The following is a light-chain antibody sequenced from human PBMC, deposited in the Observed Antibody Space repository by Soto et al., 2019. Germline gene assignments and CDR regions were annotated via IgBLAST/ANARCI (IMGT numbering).Light chain of an antibody. CDR3: QQYYRTRT. CDR1: QSVLYSPNNKNY. Sequence: DIVMTQSPDSLAVSLGERATINCRSSQSVLYSPNNKNYLAWYQQRPGQPPKLLIYWASTRESGVPDRFSGSGSGTDFSLTISSLLAEDVAVYYCQQYYRTRTFGQGTKVEIK. V-gene: IGKV4-1*01. J-gene: IGKJ1*01. CDR2: WAS.